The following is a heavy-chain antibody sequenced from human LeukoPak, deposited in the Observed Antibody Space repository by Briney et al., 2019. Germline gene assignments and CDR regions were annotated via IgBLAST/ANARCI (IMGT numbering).Heavy chain of an antibody. CDR1: GFRASDYY. J-gene: IGHJ5*02. Sequence: PGGSLRLSCAVSGFRASDYYMSWVRQAPGKGLEWVALIRGSGDTFYGDSVKGRFTISRDDSKNTVYLRMNSLRVEDTAVYFCARDRAATQDWVEFDPWSQGTLVTVSS. D-gene: IGHD2-15*01. CDR2: IRGSGDT. CDR3: ARDRAATQDWVEFDP. V-gene: IGHV3-66*01.